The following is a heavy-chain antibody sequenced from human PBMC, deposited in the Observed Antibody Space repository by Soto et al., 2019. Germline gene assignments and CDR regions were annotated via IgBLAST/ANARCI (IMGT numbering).Heavy chain of an antibody. CDR2: IYYSGST. CDR3: ARDDGSGYYLFDY. CDR1: GGSISSGGYY. V-gene: IGHV4-31*03. J-gene: IGHJ4*02. D-gene: IGHD3-22*01. Sequence: SETLSLTCTVSGGSISSGGYYWSWIRQHPGKGLEWIGYIYYSGSTYYNPSLKSRVTISVDTSKNQFSLKLSSVTAADTAVYYCARDDGSGYYLFDYWGQGTLVTVSS.